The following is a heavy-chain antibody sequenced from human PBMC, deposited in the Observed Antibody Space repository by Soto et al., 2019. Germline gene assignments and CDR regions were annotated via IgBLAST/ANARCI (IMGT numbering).Heavy chain of an antibody. Sequence: DVQLLESGGGLVQPGGSLRLSCAASGFIFRSFAMSWVRQAPGKGLEWVAGIRSDGDTYGARRNYADFVKGRFTISRDNSENTVYLQMESLTDDDTAVYYCAILSWDFWSRHFPGEDVDVWGQGTTVTVSS. D-gene: IGHD3-3*01. CDR3: AILSWDFWSRHFPGEDVDV. V-gene: IGHV3-23*01. J-gene: IGHJ6*02. CDR2: IRSDGDTYGARR. CDR1: GFIFRSFA.